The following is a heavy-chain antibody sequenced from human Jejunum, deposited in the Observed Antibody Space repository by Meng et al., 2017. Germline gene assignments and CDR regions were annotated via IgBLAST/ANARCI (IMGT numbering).Heavy chain of an antibody. V-gene: IGHV4-38-2*02. CDR2: IYHSGST. D-gene: IGHD1-1*01. CDR3: ARGSTGTTLNWFDP. Sequence: SETLSLTCNVSGYSISSGYSWGWIRQPPGKGLEWIGRIYHSGSTYYNPSLKTRLTISVDTSTNRFSLNLTSVTAADMAIYYCARGSTGTTLNWFDPWGPGTLVTVSS. J-gene: IGHJ5*02. CDR1: GYSISSGYS.